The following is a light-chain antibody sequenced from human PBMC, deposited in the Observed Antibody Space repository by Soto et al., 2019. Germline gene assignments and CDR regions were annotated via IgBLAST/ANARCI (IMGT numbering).Light chain of an antibody. Sequence: QSVLTQPRSVSGSPGQSVTVSCTGTSSDVGTYNFVSWYQQLPGKAPKLMIYDVNKRPSGVPDRFSCSKSGNTASLTISGLQAEDEAYYHCCSYAGSYTRWVFGGGTKLTVL. CDR3: CSYAGSYTRWV. CDR2: DVN. V-gene: IGLV2-11*01. CDR1: SSDVGTYNF. J-gene: IGLJ3*02.